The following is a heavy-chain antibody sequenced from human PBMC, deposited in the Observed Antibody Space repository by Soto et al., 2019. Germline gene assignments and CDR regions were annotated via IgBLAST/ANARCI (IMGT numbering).Heavy chain of an antibody. CDR1: GFSLNTTEVG. V-gene: IGHV2-5*04. D-gene: IGHD3-22*01. CDR2: IFGNNYK. Sequence: QITLKESGPPLVKPTKTLTLTCTFSGFSLNTTEVGVGWVRQPPGKALEWLAVIFGNNYKRYSPSLKSRLTITKDTSKNQVVLTMTDVDPVDTGTYFCVHMDYDFYGLDVWGQGTTVTVSS. CDR3: VHMDYDFYGLDV. J-gene: IGHJ6*02.